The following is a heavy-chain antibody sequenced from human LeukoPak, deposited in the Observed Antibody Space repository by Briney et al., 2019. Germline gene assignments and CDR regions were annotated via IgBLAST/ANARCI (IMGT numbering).Heavy chain of an antibody. CDR2: VYYTGDT. J-gene: IGHJ4*02. CDR1: GVSISTYY. D-gene: IGHD6-13*01. CDR3: ARSTSWYSYSDY. Sequence: PSETLSLTCAVSGVSISTYYWGWIRRPPGKGLEWIGFVYYTGDTNYTPSLMGRVTISVDSSKNQFSLKLSSVTAADTAVYYCARSTSWYSYSDYWGQGTLVTVSS. V-gene: IGHV4-59*01.